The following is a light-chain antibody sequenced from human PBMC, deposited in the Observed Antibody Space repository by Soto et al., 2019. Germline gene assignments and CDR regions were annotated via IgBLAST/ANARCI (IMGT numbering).Light chain of an antibody. CDR2: GVN. Sequence: QSALTQPASVSGSPGQSITVSCTGSSSDFGDDKYVSWYQQQPGKGPNLLIYGVNRRPSGISNRFSGSKSGNTASLTISGLQVADEAEYFCGSFTTSRIWVFGGGTKVTVL. CDR3: GSFTTSRIWV. J-gene: IGLJ3*02. V-gene: IGLV2-14*03. CDR1: SSDFGDDKY.